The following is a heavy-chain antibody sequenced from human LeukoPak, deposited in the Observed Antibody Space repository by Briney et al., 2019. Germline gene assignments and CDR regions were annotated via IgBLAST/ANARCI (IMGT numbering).Heavy chain of an antibody. V-gene: IGHV3-23*01. J-gene: IGHJ4*02. CDR3: AKYSVDTAMAAQAFDY. Sequence: GGSLRLSCAASGFTFSSYAMSWVRQAPGKGLEWVSAISGSGGSTYYADSVKGRFTISRNNSKNTLYLQMNSLRAEDTAVYYCAKYSVDTAMAAQAFDYWGQGTLVTVSS. CDR2: ISGSGGST. CDR1: GFTFSSYA. D-gene: IGHD5-18*01.